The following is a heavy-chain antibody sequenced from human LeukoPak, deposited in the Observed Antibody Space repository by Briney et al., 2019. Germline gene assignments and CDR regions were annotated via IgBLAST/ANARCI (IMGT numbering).Heavy chain of an antibody. Sequence: ASVKVSCKASGYTFTGYYMHWVRQAPGQGLEWMGWINPNSGGTNYAQKFQGRVTMTRDTSISTAYMGVSRLRSDDTAVYYCARASSGWYHRFDYWGQGTLVTVSS. CDR1: GYTFTGYY. D-gene: IGHD6-19*01. V-gene: IGHV1-2*02. CDR2: INPNSGGT. CDR3: ARASSGWYHRFDY. J-gene: IGHJ4*02.